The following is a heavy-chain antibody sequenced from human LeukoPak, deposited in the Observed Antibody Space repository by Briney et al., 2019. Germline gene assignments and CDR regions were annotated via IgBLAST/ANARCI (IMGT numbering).Heavy chain of an antibody. J-gene: IGHJ6*02. D-gene: IGHD3-10*01. Sequence: PSQTLSLNCTVSGGSISSGGYYWSWIRQPPGKGLEWIGYIYHSGSTYYNPSLKSRVTISVDRSKNQFSLKLSSVTAADTAVYYCARDQALWFGGILYGMDVWGQGTTVTVSS. CDR1: GGSISSGGYY. CDR3: ARDQALWFGGILYGMDV. V-gene: IGHV4-30-2*01. CDR2: IYHSGST.